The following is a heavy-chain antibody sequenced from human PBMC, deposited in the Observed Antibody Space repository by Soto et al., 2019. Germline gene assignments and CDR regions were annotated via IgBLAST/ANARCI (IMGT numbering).Heavy chain of an antibody. V-gene: IGHV4-59*01. CDR1: GGSISNYY. CDR2: IYYSGRT. Sequence: SETLSLTCTVSGGSISNYYWNWIRQPPGKGLEWIGCIYYSGRTNYNPSLKSRVTISVDTSKNQFSLILTSVTAADTAGYYCVMRMYSDDAIDIWGQGTMVTVSS. D-gene: IGHD4-4*01. CDR3: VMRMYSDDAIDI. J-gene: IGHJ3*02.